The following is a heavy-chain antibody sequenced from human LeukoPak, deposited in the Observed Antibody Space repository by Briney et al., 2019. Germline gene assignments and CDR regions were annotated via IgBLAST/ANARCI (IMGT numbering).Heavy chain of an antibody. CDR2: IRYDGSNK. D-gene: IGHD1/OR15-1a*01. CDR3: AKEGTASKPSDLDY. V-gene: IGHV3-30*02. Sequence: GGSLRLSCAASGFIFSDYGMHWVRQAPGKGLEWVTFIRYDGSNKYYVDSVKGRFTISRDNPKNILYLQMNSLSSEDTAVYYCAKEGTASKPSDLDYWGQGTLVTVSS. CDR1: GFIFSDYG. J-gene: IGHJ4*02.